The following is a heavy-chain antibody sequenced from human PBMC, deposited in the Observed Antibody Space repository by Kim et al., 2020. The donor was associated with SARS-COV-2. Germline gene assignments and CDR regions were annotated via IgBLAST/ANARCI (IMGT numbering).Heavy chain of an antibody. D-gene: IGHD3-16*02. CDR1: GFTFNTYW. J-gene: IGHJ4*02. V-gene: IGHV3-7*01. CDR2: INQDGSEK. CDR3: VRDDGNLSYDY. Sequence: GGSLRLSCAASGFTFNTYWMSWVRQAPGRGLECVANINQDGSEKYYVDSVKGRFSIFRDNAKNSLYLQMNSLRVEDRAMYYCVRDDGNLSYDYWGQGTLV.